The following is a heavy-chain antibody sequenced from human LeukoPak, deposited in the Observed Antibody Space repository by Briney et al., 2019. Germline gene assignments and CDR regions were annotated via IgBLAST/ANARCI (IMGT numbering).Heavy chain of an antibody. V-gene: IGHV1-46*01. CDR1: GYTFTNYY. D-gene: IGHD5-18*01. CDR2: INPNGGST. J-gene: IGHJ4*02. CDR3: ARSYGASVRSGCAY. Sequence: ASVKVSCKASGYTFTNYYMHWVRQAPGQGLEWMGIINPNGGSTSYAQEFQGRVTMTRDTSTSTVYMELSSLTSEDPAVYYCARSYGASVRSGCAYWGQGTLVTVSS.